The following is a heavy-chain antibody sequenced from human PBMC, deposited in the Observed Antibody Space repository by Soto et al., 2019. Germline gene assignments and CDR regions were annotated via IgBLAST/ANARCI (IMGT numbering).Heavy chain of an antibody. Sequence: SETLSLTCTVSGGSISGYYWNWIRQPPGKGLEWIGYIYYSGSTNYNPSLKSRVTISVDTSKNQFSLKLCSVTAADTAVYYCARVRYFDPPYYFDYWGQGTLVTVSS. D-gene: IGHD3-9*01. V-gene: IGHV4-59*01. CDR2: IYYSGST. CDR1: GGSISGYY. CDR3: ARVRYFDPPYYFDY. J-gene: IGHJ4*02.